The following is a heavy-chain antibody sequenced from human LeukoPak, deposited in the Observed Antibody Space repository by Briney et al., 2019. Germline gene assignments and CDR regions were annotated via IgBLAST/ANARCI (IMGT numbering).Heavy chain of an antibody. CDR3: ARGEAVVAAGAISVVYYYGMDV. J-gene: IGHJ6*02. CDR1: GYTFTSYD. Sequence: GATVKVSCKASGYTFTSYDINCVRQATGQGLEWMGWMNPTSGNTGYAQKFQGRVTMTRNTSISTAYMELSSLRSEDTAVYYCARGEAVVAAGAISVVYYYGMDVWGQGTTVTVSS. D-gene: IGHD2-15*01. V-gene: IGHV1-8*01. CDR2: MNPTSGNT.